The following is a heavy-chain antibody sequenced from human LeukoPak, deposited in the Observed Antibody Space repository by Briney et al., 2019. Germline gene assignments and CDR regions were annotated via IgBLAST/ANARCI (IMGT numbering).Heavy chain of an antibody. V-gene: IGHV1-24*01. CDR3: ATSYYYDSSGYYYFDC. J-gene: IGHJ4*02. D-gene: IGHD3-22*01. Sequence: ASVKVSCKVSGYTLTELSMQWVRQAPGKGKEWMGGFDPEDGETIYAQKFHGRVTMTEDTSTDTAYMELSSLRSEDTAVYYCATSYYYDSSGYYYFDCWGQGTLVTVSS. CDR1: GYTLTELS. CDR2: FDPEDGET.